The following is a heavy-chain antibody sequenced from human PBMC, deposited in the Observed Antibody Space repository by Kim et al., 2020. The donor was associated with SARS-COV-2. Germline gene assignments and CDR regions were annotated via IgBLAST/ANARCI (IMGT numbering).Heavy chain of an antibody. CDR3: ARDQFGLGFEELLPDY. D-gene: IGHD3-10*01. Sequence: SVKGRFTISRDNAEKSLFLQMNSLRAEDTAVYYCARDQFGLGFEELLPDYWGQGTLVTVSS. V-gene: IGHV3-21*01. J-gene: IGHJ4*02.